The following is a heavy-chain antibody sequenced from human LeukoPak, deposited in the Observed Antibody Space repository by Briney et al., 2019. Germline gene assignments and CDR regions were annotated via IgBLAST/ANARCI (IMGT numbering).Heavy chain of an antibody. V-gene: IGHV4-39*01. Sequence: SETLSLTCTVSGGSISSSSYYWGWIRQPPGKGLEWIGSIYYSGSTYYNPSLKSRVTISVDTSRNQFSLKLSSVTAADTAVYYCARHKREYSSSHGAFDYWGQGTLVTVSS. D-gene: IGHD6-6*01. J-gene: IGHJ4*02. CDR1: GGSISSSSYY. CDR3: ARHKREYSSSHGAFDY. CDR2: IYYSGST.